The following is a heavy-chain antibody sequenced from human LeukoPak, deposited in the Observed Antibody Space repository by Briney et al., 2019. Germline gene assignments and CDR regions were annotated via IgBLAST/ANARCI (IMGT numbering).Heavy chain of an antibody. Sequence: GGSLRLSCATSGFNFEDYAMNWVRQAPGKGLEWVGLITSKAYGGTTEFAASVKGRFSISRDESKPIAYLQMNSLKIEDTGVYYCTREVERGGSYRGGDYWGQGTLVTVSS. J-gene: IGHJ4*02. V-gene: IGHV3-49*04. CDR2: ITSKAYGGTT. D-gene: IGHD1-26*01. CDR1: GFNFEDYA. CDR3: TREVERGGSYRGGDY.